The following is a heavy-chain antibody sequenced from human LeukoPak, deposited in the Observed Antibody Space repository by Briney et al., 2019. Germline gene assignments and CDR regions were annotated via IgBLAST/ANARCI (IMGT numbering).Heavy chain of an antibody. V-gene: IGHV3-20*04. J-gene: IGHJ3*02. D-gene: IGHD3-22*01. CDR2: INWNGGST. Sequence: GGSLRLSCAASGFTFDDYGMSWVRQAPGKGLEWVSGINWNGGSTGYADSVKGRFTISRDNSKNTLYLQMNSLRAEDTAVYYCAKDQYVTMIVVVMHDALDIWGQGTMVTVSS. CDR1: GFTFDDYG. CDR3: AKDQYVTMIVVVMHDALDI.